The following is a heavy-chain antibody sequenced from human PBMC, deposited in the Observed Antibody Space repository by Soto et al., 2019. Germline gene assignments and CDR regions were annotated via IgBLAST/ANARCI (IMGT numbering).Heavy chain of an antibody. V-gene: IGHV3-73*01. Sequence: EVQLMESGGGLVQPGGSLILSCVGSGFAFSGSAMHWVRQASGKGLEWVGRIRSKANNYATSYAASVKGRFTISRDDSKNTAYRHMNSLETEDTAVYYCISTRYYGSSGRPEEAIYWGQGTLVTVSS. CDR2: IRSKANNYAT. CDR1: GFAFSGSA. CDR3: ISTRYYGSSGRPEEAIY. D-gene: IGHD3-22*01. J-gene: IGHJ4*02.